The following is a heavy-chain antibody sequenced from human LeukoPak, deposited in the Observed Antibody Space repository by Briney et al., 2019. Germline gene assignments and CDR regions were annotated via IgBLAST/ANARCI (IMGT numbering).Heavy chain of an antibody. V-gene: IGHV3-23*01. CDR3: TDIYLGEFLPFDY. J-gene: IGHJ4*02. Sequence: GGSLRLSCAASGFTFSDYYMSWVRQAPGKGLEWVSGISGSGTSTYYADSVKGRFTISRDNSKNTMYLQMHSLRAEDTALYYCTDIYLGEFLPFDYWGQGTLVTVSS. D-gene: IGHD3-10*01. CDR1: GFTFSDYY. CDR2: ISGSGTST.